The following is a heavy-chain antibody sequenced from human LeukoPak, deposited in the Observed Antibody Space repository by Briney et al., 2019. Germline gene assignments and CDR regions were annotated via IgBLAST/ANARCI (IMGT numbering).Heavy chain of an antibody. CDR3: ARDRGATVTDAFDI. Sequence: ASVKVSCKASGYTFTSYGISWVRQAPGQGLEWMGWISAYNGNTNYAQKLQGRVTMTTDTSTSTAYMELSSLRSEDTAVYYCARDRGATVTDAFDIWGQGTMVTVSS. J-gene: IGHJ3*02. CDR2: ISAYNGNT. V-gene: IGHV1-18*01. CDR1: GYTFTSYG. D-gene: IGHD4-17*01.